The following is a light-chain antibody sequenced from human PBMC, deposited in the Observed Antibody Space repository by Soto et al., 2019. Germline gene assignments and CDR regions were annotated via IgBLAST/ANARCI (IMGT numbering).Light chain of an antibody. CDR3: SSSARGNNYV. J-gene: IGLJ1*01. CDR1: NSDVGGYNY. V-gene: IGLV2-8*01. Sequence: QSALTQPPSASGSPGQSVTIPCTGTNSDVGGYNYVSWYQQYPGKAPKLIIYEVTRRPSGVPDRFSGSKSGNTASLTVSGLQADDEAAYYCSSSARGNNYVFGAGTKLTVL. CDR2: EVT.